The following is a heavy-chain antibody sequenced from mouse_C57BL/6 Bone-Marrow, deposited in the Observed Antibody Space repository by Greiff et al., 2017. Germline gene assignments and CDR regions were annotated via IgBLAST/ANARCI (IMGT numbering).Heavy chain of an antibody. D-gene: IGHD2-3*01. CDR3: TRADGYLWYFDV. Sequence: VQLQQSGPELVKPGASVKTSCKASGYTFTDYYMNWVKQSHGKSLEWIGDINPNNGGTSYNQKFKGKATLTVDKSSSTAYMELRSLTSEDSAVYYCTRADGYLWYFDVWGTGTTVTVSS. CDR2: INPNNGGT. V-gene: IGHV1-26*01. J-gene: IGHJ1*03. CDR1: GYTFTDYY.